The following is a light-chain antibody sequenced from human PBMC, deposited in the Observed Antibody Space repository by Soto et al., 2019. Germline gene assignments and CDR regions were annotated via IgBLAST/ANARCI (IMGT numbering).Light chain of an antibody. CDR3: QQYDSSVLT. CDR2: GAS. J-gene: IGKJ4*01. CDR1: QSVSTNS. V-gene: IGKV3-20*01. Sequence: EIVLTQSPDTLSLSPGERATLSCRASQSVSTNSLAWYQQKRGQAPRPLIYGASSRATGTPDRFSGSGSGTDFTLIISRLEPEDFAVYYCQQYDSSVLTFGGGTKVEIK.